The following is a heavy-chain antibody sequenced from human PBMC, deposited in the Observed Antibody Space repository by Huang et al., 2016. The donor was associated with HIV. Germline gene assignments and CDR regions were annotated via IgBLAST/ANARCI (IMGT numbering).Heavy chain of an antibody. CDR1: GYAFTSYD. CDR2: VNPKSGNT. V-gene: IGHV1-8*01. D-gene: IGHD3-3*01. CDR3: ARAVRGYRNYDVPPSTSWGYWHYYMDA. J-gene: IGHJ6*03. Sequence: QVQLVQSGAEVKKPGASVKVSCQASGYAFTSYDINWVRQATGPGLEWMGGVNPKSGNTGYAQKCQGRVTITRTTSVTTAYMELNSLRSEDTAVYYCARAVRGYRNYDVPPSTSWGYWHYYMDAWGKGTTVTVSS.